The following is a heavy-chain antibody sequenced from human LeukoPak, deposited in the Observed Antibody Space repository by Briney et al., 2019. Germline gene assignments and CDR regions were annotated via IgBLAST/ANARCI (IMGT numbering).Heavy chain of an antibody. J-gene: IGHJ4*02. CDR2: IWYDGSNK. CDR1: GFTFSSYG. V-gene: IGHV3-33*06. CDR3: AKGGHADS. Sequence: GGSLRLSCAASGFTFSSYGMHWVRQAPGKGLEWVAVIWYDGSNKYYADSVKGRFTISRDNSINTLYLQMNSLRVEDTAVYYCAKGGHADSWGQGTLVTVSS.